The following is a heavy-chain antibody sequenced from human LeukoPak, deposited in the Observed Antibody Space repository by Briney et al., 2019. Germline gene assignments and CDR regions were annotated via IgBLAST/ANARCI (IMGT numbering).Heavy chain of an antibody. CDR1: GYTFTAYF. CDR2: INPNGGDT. D-gene: IGHD6-13*01. CDR3: ARVGFTSSWSNFDY. J-gene: IGHJ4*02. V-gene: IGHV1-2*06. Sequence: GASVKVSCKASGYTFTAYFIHWVRQAPGQGLEWMGRINPNGGDTNYAQKFQGRVTMTGYTSISTAYMELSSLRSDDTAMYYCARVGFTSSWSNFDYWGQGTLVTVSS.